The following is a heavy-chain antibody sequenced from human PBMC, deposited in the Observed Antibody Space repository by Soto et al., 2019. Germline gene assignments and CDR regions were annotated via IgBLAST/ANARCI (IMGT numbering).Heavy chain of an antibody. CDR2: ISGSGGST. CDR3: AKGRGGYGGNSRPDWFDP. Sequence: PGGSLRLSCAASGFTFSSYAMSWVRQAPWKGLEWVSAISGSGGSTYYADSVKGRFTISRDNSKNTLYLQMNSLRAEDTAVYYCAKGRGGYGGNSRPDWFDPWGQGTLVTVS. CDR1: GFTFSSYA. D-gene: IGHD4-17*01. V-gene: IGHV3-23*01. J-gene: IGHJ5*02.